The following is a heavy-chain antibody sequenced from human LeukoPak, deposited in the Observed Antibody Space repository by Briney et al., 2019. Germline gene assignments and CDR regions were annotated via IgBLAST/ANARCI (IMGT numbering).Heavy chain of an antibody. Sequence: GGSLRLSCAASGFTFSDYYMSWIRQAPGKGLEWVSYISSSSSYTNYADSVKGRFTISRDNAKNSLYLQMNSLRAEDTAVYYCARALRYAGMAVAGNGIDYWGQGTLVTVSS. V-gene: IGHV3-11*03. J-gene: IGHJ4*02. CDR1: GFTFSDYY. CDR3: ARALRYAGMAVAGNGIDY. D-gene: IGHD6-19*01. CDR2: ISSSSSYT.